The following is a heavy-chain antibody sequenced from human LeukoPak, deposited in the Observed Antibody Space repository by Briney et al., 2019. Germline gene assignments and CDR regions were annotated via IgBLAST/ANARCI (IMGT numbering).Heavy chain of an antibody. CDR2: ISGSGGST. Sequence: PGGSLRLSCAASGFTFSSYTMTWVRQAPGKGLEWVSSISGSGGSTYYADSVKGRFTISRDNSKNTLYLQMNSLRADDTAVYYCAKKLGMSVAGSPFFFDYWGQGTLVTVSS. V-gene: IGHV3-23*01. CDR3: AKKLGMSVAGSPFFFDY. D-gene: IGHD6-19*01. CDR1: GFTFSSYT. J-gene: IGHJ4*02.